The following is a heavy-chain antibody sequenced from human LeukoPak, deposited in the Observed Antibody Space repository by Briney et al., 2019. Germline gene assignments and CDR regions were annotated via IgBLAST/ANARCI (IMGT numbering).Heavy chain of an antibody. CDR1: GFTFSSYS. J-gene: IGHJ4*02. V-gene: IGHV3-21*01. CDR3: AASHYSSSSDLDY. D-gene: IGHD6-6*01. Sequence: HGGSLRLSCAASGFTFSSYSMNWVRQAPGKGLEWVSSISSSSSYIYYADSVKGRFTISRDNAKNSLYLQMNSLRAEDTAVYYWAASHYSSSSDLDYWGQGPLVTVSS. CDR2: ISSSSSYI.